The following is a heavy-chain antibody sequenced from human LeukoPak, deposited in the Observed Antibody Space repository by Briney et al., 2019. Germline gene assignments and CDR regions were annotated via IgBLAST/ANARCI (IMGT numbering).Heavy chain of an antibody. D-gene: IGHD4-17*01. CDR3: AKITKATTPNY. J-gene: IGHJ4*02. CDR1: GLTFSNYA. V-gene: IGHV3-23*01. CDR2: ITDSGRKT. Sequence: GGSLRLSCAASGLTFSNYAMNWVRQASGKGLEWVSGITDSGRKTYYADSVKGRFSISRDNSKNTVYLQMSDLRAEDTAVYYCAKITKATTPNYWGQGTLVTVSS.